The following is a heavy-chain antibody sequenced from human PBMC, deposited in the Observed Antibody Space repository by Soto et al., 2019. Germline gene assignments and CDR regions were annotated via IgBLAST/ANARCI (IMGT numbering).Heavy chain of an antibody. CDR2: INSDGSST. D-gene: IGHD2-15*01. Sequence: EVQRVESGGGLVQPGGSLRLSCAASGFTFRRYWMHWVRQAPGKGLVWVSRINSDGSSTSYADSVKGRFTISRDNAKNTLYLQMNSLRAEDTAVYYCVRTSLVVTAATREAYWGQGTLFTVS. CDR1: GFTFRRYW. CDR3: VRTSLVVTAATREAY. V-gene: IGHV3-74*01. J-gene: IGHJ4*02.